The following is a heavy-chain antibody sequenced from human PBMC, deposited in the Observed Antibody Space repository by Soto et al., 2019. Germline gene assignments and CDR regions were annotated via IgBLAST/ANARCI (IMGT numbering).Heavy chain of an antibody. V-gene: IGHV3-73*01. CDR2: IRSKGDNYAT. Sequence: GGSLRLSCAASGFTFSGSAMHYIRQASGKGLEWVGRIRSKGDNYATSYAASVKGRFTISRDDSKNTAYLQMDSLKTDDTAVYYCTERGKYDNRVFDYWSQGTLVTVSS. CDR3: TERGKYDNRVFDY. J-gene: IGHJ4*02. D-gene: IGHD3-22*01. CDR1: GFTFSGSA.